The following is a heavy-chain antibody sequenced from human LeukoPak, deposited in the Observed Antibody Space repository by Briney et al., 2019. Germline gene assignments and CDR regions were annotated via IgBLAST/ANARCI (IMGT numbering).Heavy chain of an antibody. D-gene: IGHD2-2*01. J-gene: IGHJ6*02. Sequence: ASVKVSCKAPGYTFTSYYMHWVRQAPGQGLEWMGIINPSGGSTNYAQKFQGRVTMTRDTSTSTVYMELSSLRSEDTAVYYCARHTSSDIVVVPAAFRTSYYYGMDVWGQGTTVTVSS. CDR2: INPSGGST. CDR1: GYTFTSYY. CDR3: ARHTSSDIVVVPAAFRTSYYYGMDV. V-gene: IGHV1-46*01.